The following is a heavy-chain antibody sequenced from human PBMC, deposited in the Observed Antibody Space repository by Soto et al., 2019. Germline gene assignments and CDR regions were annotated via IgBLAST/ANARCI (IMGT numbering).Heavy chain of an antibody. CDR3: SHNGRNPARPRPDGFDI. Sequence: GXSVKVACKASGGPLINYAVDWVRQAPGQGLEWMGGIIPVTGSTNYAQKFLGRVTITADKSTSTAYLELSSLRSDDTAVFYCSHNGRNPARPRPDGFDIWGQGTVVTVSS. V-gene: IGHV1-69*06. J-gene: IGHJ3*02. CDR2: IIPVTGST. D-gene: IGHD2-8*01. CDR1: GGPLINYA.